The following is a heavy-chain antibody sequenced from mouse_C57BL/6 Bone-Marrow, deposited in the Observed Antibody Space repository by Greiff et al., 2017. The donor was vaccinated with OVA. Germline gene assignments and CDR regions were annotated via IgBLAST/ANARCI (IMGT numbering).Heavy chain of an antibody. CDR1: GYTFTSYW. CDR3: ARSGTARGFAY. V-gene: IGHV1-50*01. CDR2: IDPSDSYT. Sequence: QVQLQQSGAELVKPGASVKLSCKASGYTFTSYWMQWVKQRPGQGLEWIGEIDPSDSYTNYNQKFKGKATLTVDTSSSTAYMQLSSLTSEDSAVYYCARSGTARGFAYWGQGTLVTVSA. J-gene: IGHJ3*01. D-gene: IGHD3-2*01.